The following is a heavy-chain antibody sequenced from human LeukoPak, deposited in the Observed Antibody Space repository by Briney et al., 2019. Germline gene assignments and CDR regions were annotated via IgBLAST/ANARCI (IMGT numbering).Heavy chain of an antibody. CDR3: AREVEYSSSPN. CDR2: ISSSGTYI. V-gene: IGHV3-21*01. J-gene: IGHJ4*02. Sequence: GGSLRLSCAASGFAFSSYSMNWVRQAPGKGLEWVSSISSSGTYIYYADSAKGRFTISRDNAKNSLYLQMNSLRAEDTATYYCAREVEYSSSPNWGQGTLVTVSS. CDR1: GFAFSSYS. D-gene: IGHD6-6*01.